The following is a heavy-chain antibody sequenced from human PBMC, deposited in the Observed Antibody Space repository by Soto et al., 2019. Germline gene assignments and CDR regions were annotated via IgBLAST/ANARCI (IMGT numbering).Heavy chain of an antibody. Sequence: SETLSLTCAVSGYSISSGYYWGWIRQPPGKGLEWIGSIYHSGSTYYNPSLKSRVTISVDTSKNQFSLKLSSVTAADTAVYYCARSIITMVRGVKPHAFDIWGQGTMVTVS. CDR2: IYHSGST. D-gene: IGHD3-10*01. J-gene: IGHJ3*02. V-gene: IGHV4-38-2*01. CDR1: GYSISSGYY. CDR3: ARSIITMVRGVKPHAFDI.